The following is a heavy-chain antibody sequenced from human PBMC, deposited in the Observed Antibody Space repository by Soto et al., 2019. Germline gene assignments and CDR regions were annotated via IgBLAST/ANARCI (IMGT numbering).Heavy chain of an antibody. D-gene: IGHD2-15*01. J-gene: IGHJ6*02. CDR2: INPSSGRT. Sequence: ASVKVSCKASGYTFTSYSMHWVRQAPGQGLEWMGIINPSSGRTSYAQNFQGRVTMTSDTSTSIVYMEMSSLKSEGTAVYYCARDHNFGFILYAMDVWGQGTTVTVSS. CDR1: GYTFTSYS. V-gene: IGHV1-46*01. CDR3: ARDHNFGFILYAMDV.